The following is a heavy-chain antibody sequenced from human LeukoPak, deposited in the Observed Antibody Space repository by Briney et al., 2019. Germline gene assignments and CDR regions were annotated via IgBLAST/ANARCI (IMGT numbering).Heavy chain of an antibody. V-gene: IGHV3-23*01. CDR3: AKEDLSSSRYYFEN. CDR2: TTPAGAGT. D-gene: IGHD6-6*01. J-gene: IGHJ4*02. CDR1: GFDFSNCA. Sequence: GGSLRLSCAASGFDFSNCAMSWVRQDPGMGLEWVSATTPAGAGTYYADSVKGRFTISRDNAKSTLYLHMNSLRAEDTAVYYCAKEDLSSSRYYFENWGQGALVTVSS.